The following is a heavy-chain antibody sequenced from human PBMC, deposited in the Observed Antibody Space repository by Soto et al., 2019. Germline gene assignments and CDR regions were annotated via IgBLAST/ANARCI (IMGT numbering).Heavy chain of an antibody. CDR3: AKIPPGYSYGYFYFDY. V-gene: IGHV3-48*01. D-gene: IGHD5-18*01. CDR1: GFTFSSYS. J-gene: IGHJ4*02. Sequence: PGGSLRLSCAASGFTFSSYSMNWVRQAPGKGLEWVSYISSSSSTIYYADSVKGRFTISRDNSKNTLYLQMNSLRAEDTAVYYCAKIPPGYSYGYFYFDYWGQGT. CDR2: ISSSSSTI.